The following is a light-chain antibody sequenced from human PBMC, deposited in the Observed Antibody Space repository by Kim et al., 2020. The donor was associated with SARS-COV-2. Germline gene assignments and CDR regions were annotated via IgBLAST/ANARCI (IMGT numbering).Light chain of an antibody. CDR1: KLGDKY. J-gene: IGLJ2*01. V-gene: IGLV3-1*01. Sequence: SYELTQPPSVSVFPGQTASITCSGDKLGDKYACWYQQKPGQSPVLVIYQDSKRPSGIPERFSGSNSGNTATLTISGTQAMDEADYYCQAWDSSPYVVFGGGTQLTV. CDR2: QDS. CDR3: QAWDSSPYVV.